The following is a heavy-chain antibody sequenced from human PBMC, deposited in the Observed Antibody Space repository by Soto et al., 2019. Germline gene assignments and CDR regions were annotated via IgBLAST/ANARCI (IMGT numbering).Heavy chain of an antibody. CDR1: GGSISSGGYY. Sequence: SETLSLTCTVSGGSISSGGYYWSWIRQHPGKGLEWIGYIYYSGSTYYNPSLKSRVTISVDTSKNQFSLKLSSVTAADTAVHYCARDSPPHCSSTSCYGRFGPDDWYFDLWGRGTLVTVSS. CDR2: IYYSGST. CDR3: ARDSPPHCSSTSCYGRFGPDDWYFDL. D-gene: IGHD2-2*01. V-gene: IGHV4-31*03. J-gene: IGHJ2*01.